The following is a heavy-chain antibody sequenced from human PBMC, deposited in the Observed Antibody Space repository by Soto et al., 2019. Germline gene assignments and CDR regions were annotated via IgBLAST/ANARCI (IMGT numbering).Heavy chain of an antibody. CDR2: IYYSGRT. V-gene: IGHV4-31*03. Sequence: QVQLQESGPGLVKPSQTLSLTCTVSGGSISSGGYYWSWIRQHPGKGLEWIGYIYYSGRTYYNRSRKSRVTISVVPSKNQFALKLSSVTAAYTAVYYCARVSIVVVTDDAFDIWGQGTMVTGSS. J-gene: IGHJ3*02. D-gene: IGHD2-21*02. CDR3: ARVSIVVVTDDAFDI. CDR1: GGSISSGGYY.